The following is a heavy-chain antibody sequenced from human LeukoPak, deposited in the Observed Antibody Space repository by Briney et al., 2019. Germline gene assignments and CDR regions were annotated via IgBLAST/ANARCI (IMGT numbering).Heavy chain of an antibody. J-gene: IGHJ4*02. V-gene: IGHV3-48*01. CDR2: ISGDSGHM. Sequence: GSLRLSCEASGFTFISYSMNWVRQAPGKGLEWVSYISGDSGHMYYADSVKGRFTISRDNAKNSLFLQMNSLRAEDTAVYYCARDLVGGAYYFDSWGQGTLVTVSS. D-gene: IGHD1-26*01. CDR1: GFTFISYS. CDR3: ARDLVGGAYYFDS.